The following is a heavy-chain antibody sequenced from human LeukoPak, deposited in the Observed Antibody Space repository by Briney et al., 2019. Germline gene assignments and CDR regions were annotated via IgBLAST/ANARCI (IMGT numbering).Heavy chain of an antibody. CDR1: GYTFTDYD. CDR2: INTNSGGT. V-gene: IGHV1-2*02. CDR3: ARWDPTYDIAASGTSNYY. Sequence: GASVRLSCTASGYTFTDYDMHWVRQAPGQGLEWMSWINTNSGGTNYAQKFQGRVTMTRDTSISTAYMELSRLRSDDTAVYYCARWDPTYDIAASGTSNYYWGQGTLVTVSS. D-gene: IGHD6-13*01. J-gene: IGHJ4*02.